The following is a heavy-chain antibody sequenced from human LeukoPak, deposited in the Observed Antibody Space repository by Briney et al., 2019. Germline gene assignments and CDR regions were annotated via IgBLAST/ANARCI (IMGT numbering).Heavy chain of an antibody. CDR1: GYTFSSYS. J-gene: IGHJ5*02. Sequence: ASVKVSCKASGYTFSSYSINWVRQAPGQGLEWMGWISAYNGNTNYAQKLQGRVTMTTDTSTSTAYMELRSLRSDDTAVYYCARDQGARGDWFDPWGQGTLVTVSS. CDR2: ISAYNGNT. CDR3: ARDQGARGDWFDP. D-gene: IGHD3-10*01. V-gene: IGHV1-18*01.